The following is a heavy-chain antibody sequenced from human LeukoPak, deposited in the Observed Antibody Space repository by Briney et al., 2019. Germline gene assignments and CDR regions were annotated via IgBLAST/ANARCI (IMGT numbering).Heavy chain of an antibody. CDR1: GGSISSGSYY. J-gene: IGHJ5*02. CDR3: ARERATREFDP. Sequence: SQTLSLTCTVSGGSISSGSYYWSWIRQPAGKGLEWIGRIYTSGSTNYNPSLKSRVTISVDTSKNQFSLKLSSVTAADTAVYYCARERATREFDPWGQGTLVTVSS. V-gene: IGHV4-61*02. CDR2: IYTSGST. D-gene: IGHD5-12*01.